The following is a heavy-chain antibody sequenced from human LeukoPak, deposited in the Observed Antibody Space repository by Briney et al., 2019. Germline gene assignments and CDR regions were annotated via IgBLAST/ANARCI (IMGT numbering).Heavy chain of an antibody. CDR2: INHSGST. CDR3: ARHRLSHSSSWLYYYYMDA. CDR1: GGSFSGYY. D-gene: IGHD6-13*01. V-gene: IGHV4-34*01. J-gene: IGHJ6*03. Sequence: PSETLSLTCAVYGGSFSGYYWSWIRQPPGKGLEWIGEINHSGSTNYNPSLKSRVTISVDTSKNQFSLKLSSVTAADTAVYYCARHRLSHSSSWLYYYYMDAWGKGTTVTVPS.